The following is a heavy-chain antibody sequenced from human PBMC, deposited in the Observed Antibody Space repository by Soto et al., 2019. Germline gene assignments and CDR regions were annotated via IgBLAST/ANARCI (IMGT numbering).Heavy chain of an antibody. D-gene: IGHD3-22*01. CDR1: GFTFSSYG. J-gene: IGHJ4*02. V-gene: IGHV3-33*01. CDR2: IWYDGSNK. Sequence: GGSLRLCCAASGFTFSSYGMHWVRQAPSKGLEWVAVIWYDGSNKYYADSVKGRFTISRDNSKNTLYLQMNSLRAEDTAVYYCAREGRDYYDSSGYYDYWGQGTLVTVSS. CDR3: AREGRDYYDSSGYYDY.